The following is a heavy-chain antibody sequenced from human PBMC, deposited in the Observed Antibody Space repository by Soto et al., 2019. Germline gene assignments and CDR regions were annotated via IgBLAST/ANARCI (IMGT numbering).Heavy chain of an antibody. CDR1: GFTFSSYG. V-gene: IGHV3-33*01. CDR2: IWYDGSNK. Sequence: QVQLVESGGGVVQPGRSLRLSCAASGFTFSSYGMHWVRQAPGKGLEWVAVIWYDGSNKYYADSVKGRFTISRDNSKNTLYLQMNSLRAEDTAVYYCARDSSYGGWWSAGHADDFDYWGQGTLVTVSS. D-gene: IGHD2-15*01. CDR3: ARDSSYGGWWSAGHADDFDY. J-gene: IGHJ4*02.